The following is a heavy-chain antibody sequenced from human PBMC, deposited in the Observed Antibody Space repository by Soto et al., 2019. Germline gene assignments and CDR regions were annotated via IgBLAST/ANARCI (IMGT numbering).Heavy chain of an antibody. Sequence: QVQLQESGPGLVKPSETLSLTCTVSGGSVSSGSYYWSWIRQPPGKGLEWIVYIYYSGSTNYNPSLKSRVTISVDTSKNQFSLKLSSVTAADTAVYYCARETGATSYYGMDVWGQGTTVTVSS. V-gene: IGHV4-61*01. CDR1: GGSVSSGSYY. D-gene: IGHD1-26*01. CDR3: ARETGATSYYGMDV. J-gene: IGHJ6*02. CDR2: IYYSGST.